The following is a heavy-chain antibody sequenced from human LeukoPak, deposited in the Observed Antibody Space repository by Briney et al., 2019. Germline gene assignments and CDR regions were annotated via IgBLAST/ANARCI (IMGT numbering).Heavy chain of an antibody. D-gene: IGHD3-3*01. Sequence: GGSLRLSCAASGFTFSSYGMHWVRQAPGKGLEWVAFIRYDGSNKYYADSVKGRFTISRDNSKNTLYLQMNSLRAEDTAVYYCAKGAVLRFLEWSPPGFDYWGQGTLVTVSS. J-gene: IGHJ4*02. V-gene: IGHV3-30*02. CDR1: GFTFSSYG. CDR2: IRYDGSNK. CDR3: AKGAVLRFLEWSPPGFDY.